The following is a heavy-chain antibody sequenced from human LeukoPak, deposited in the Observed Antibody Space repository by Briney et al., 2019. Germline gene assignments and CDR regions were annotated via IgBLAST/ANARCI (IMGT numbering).Heavy chain of an antibody. V-gene: IGHV3-21*05. CDR1: GFTFSSYG. J-gene: IGHJ5*02. Sequence: PGGSLRLSCAASGFTFSSYGMHCVRQAPGKGLEWLSDISGSSGYIKYADSVKGRFTISRDNAKNSLYLQMNSLRADDTAVYYCARVGYGSGTLGWFDPWGQGTLVTVSS. D-gene: IGHD3-10*01. CDR3: ARVGYGSGTLGWFDP. CDR2: ISGSSGYI.